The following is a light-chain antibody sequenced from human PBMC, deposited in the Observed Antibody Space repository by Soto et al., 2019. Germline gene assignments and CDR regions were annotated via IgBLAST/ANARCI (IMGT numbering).Light chain of an antibody. Sequence: EIALTQSPGTLSLSPGERATLSCRASQSVSNNYLAWYQQKPGQAPRLVIYDASSRATGIPDSFSGSGSGTDFTLTISRLEHKDFAVYFCQQYSVSPLTFGGGTKVDIK. J-gene: IGKJ4*01. V-gene: IGKV3-20*01. CDR3: QQYSVSPLT. CDR2: DAS. CDR1: QSVSNNY.